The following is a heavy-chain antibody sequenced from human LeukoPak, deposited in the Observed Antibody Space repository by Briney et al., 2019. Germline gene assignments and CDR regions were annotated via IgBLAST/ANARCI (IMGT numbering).Heavy chain of an antibody. Sequence: GGSLRLSCAASGFTFSSYRMSWVRQAPGKGLEWVANIKQDGSEKYYVDSVKGRFTISRDNAKNSLYLQMNSLRAEDTAVYYCAGLSYSSGWFPFDYWGQGTLVTVSS. J-gene: IGHJ4*02. CDR3: AGLSYSSGWFPFDY. V-gene: IGHV3-7*01. CDR1: GFTFSSYR. D-gene: IGHD6-19*01. CDR2: IKQDGSEK.